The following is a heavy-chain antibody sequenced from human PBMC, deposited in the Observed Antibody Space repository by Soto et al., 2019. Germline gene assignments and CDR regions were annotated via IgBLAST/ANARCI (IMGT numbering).Heavy chain of an antibody. J-gene: IGHJ3*02. CDR2: ISAYNGNT. CDR1: GYTFTSYC. CDR3: ARGRVADRPWGAFDS. D-gene: IGHD6-6*01. Sequence: QVQLVQSGAEVKKPGASVKVSCKASGYTFTSYCISWVRQAPGQGLEWMGWISAYNGNTNYAQKLQGRVTMTTDTHTSTDYMELRSLRSDDTAVYYCARGRVADRPWGAFDSWGQGTMVTVSS. V-gene: IGHV1-18*01.